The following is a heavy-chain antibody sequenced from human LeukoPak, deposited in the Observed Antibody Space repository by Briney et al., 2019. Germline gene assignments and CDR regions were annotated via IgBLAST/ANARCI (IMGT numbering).Heavy chain of an antibody. CDR2: IYTSGST. J-gene: IGHJ3*02. CDR1: GGSISSYY. Sequence: SDTLSLTCTVSGGSISSYYWSWIRQPAGKGLEWIGRIYTSGSTNYNPSLKSRVTMSVDTSKNQFSLKLSSVTAADTAVYYCARGPVYDSSAYFYVSALDIWGQGTMVTVSS. V-gene: IGHV4-4*07. CDR3: ARGPVYDSSAYFYVSALDI. D-gene: IGHD3-22*01.